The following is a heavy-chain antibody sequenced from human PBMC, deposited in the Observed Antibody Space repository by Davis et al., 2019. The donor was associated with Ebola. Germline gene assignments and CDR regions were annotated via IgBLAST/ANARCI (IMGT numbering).Heavy chain of an antibody. CDR3: ARTRGYCSGGSCYSWYWFDP. Sequence: SGPTLVKPTQTLTLTCTFSGFSLTTSGMGVSWIRQPPGKALEWLALIDWDDAKYYSTSLKTRLTISKDTSKNQVVLTMTNMDPVDTATYYCARTRGYCSGGSCYSWYWFDPWGQGTLVTVSS. J-gene: IGHJ5*02. V-gene: IGHV2-70*01. D-gene: IGHD2-15*01. CDR2: IDWDDAK. CDR1: GFSLTTSGMG.